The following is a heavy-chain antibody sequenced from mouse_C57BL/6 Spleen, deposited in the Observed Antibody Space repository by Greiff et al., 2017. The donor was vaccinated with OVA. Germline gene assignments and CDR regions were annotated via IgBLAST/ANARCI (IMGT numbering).Heavy chain of an antibody. V-gene: IGHV1-69*01. J-gene: IGHJ2*01. CDR1: GYTFTSYW. Sequence: QVQLQQPGAELVMPGASVKLSCKASGYTFTSYWMHWVKQRPGQGLEWIGEIDPSDSYTKYNHKFKGQSTLTVTKSSSTAYLQLIRHTSDDSAVYYCARATAQAFDYWGQGTTLTVSS. CDR2: IDPSDSYT. D-gene: IGHD3-2*02. CDR3: ARATAQAFDY.